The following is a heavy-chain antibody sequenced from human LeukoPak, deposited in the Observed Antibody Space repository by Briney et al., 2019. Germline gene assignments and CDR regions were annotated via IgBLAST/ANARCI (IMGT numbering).Heavy chain of an antibody. CDR1: GLIFSTYA. V-gene: IGHV3-23*01. D-gene: IGHD5-18*01. CDR3: AKANVDTAMVLVRLIRYYFDY. CDR2: TSGSGGST. Sequence: GGSLRLSCTASGLIFSTYAMSWVRQAPGKGLEWVSATSGSGGSTYYADSVKGRFTISRDNSKNTLYLQMNSLRAEDTAVYYCAKANVDTAMVLVRLIRYYFDYWGQGTLVTVSS. J-gene: IGHJ4*02.